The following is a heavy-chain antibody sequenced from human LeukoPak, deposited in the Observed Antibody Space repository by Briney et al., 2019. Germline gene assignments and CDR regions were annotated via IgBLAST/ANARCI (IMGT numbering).Heavy chain of an antibody. CDR3: ARVGRFAIDAIDI. D-gene: IGHD3-3*01. V-gene: IGHV4-59*01. CDR1: GVSISSYY. Sequence: PSETLSLTCTVSGVSISSYYWSWIRQPPGKGLEWIGYIYYSGSTNYNPSLKSRVTISVDTSKNQFSLKLSSVTAADTAVYYCARVGRFAIDAIDIWGQGTMVTVSS. J-gene: IGHJ3*02. CDR2: IYYSGST.